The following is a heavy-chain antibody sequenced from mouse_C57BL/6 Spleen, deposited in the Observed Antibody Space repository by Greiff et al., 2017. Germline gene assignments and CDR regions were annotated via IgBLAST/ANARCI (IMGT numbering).Heavy chain of an antibody. Sequence: VQLQESGPELVKPGASVKISCKASGYAFSSSWMNWVKQRPGKGLEWIGRIYPGDGDTNYNGKFKGKATLTADKSSSTAYMQLSSLTSEDSAVYFCAREGYDYYAMDYWGQGTSVTVSS. J-gene: IGHJ4*01. CDR1: GYAFSSSW. V-gene: IGHV1-82*01. CDR2: IYPGDGDT. CDR3: AREGYDYYAMDY.